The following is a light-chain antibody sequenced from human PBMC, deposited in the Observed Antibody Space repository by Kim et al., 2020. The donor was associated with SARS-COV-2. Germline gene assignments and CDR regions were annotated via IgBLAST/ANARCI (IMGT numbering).Light chain of an antibody. CDR2: DAS. Sequence: EIVLTQSPATLSLSPGERATLSCRASQSVSSFLAWYQQKPGQAPRLLIYDASNRATGIPARFSGSGSGTDFTLTISSLEPEDFAVYYCQHRSNWPPLTFGGGTKVDIK. V-gene: IGKV3-11*01. J-gene: IGKJ4*01. CDR1: QSVSSF. CDR3: QHRSNWPPLT.